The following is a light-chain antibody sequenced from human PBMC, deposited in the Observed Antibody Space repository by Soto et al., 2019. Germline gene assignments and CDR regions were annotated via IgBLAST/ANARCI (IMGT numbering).Light chain of an antibody. V-gene: IGLV2-14*01. Sequence: QSALTQPASVSGSPGQSITISCTGTSSDVGGYNSVSWYQQHPGKAPKLMIYDVSGRPSGISYRFSGSKSGNTASLTISGLQAEDEADYYCSSYTSTNTRDVFGTGTKLTVL. CDR3: SSYTSTNTRDV. CDR2: DVS. CDR1: SSDVGGYNS. J-gene: IGLJ1*01.